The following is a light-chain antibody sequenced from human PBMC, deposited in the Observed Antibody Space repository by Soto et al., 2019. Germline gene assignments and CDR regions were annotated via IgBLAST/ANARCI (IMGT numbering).Light chain of an antibody. V-gene: IGKV3-20*01. CDR1: QSVSSSY. J-gene: IGKJ4*01. CDR3: QQYGSSPI. CDR2: GAS. Sequence: EIVLTQSPGTLSLSPGERATLSCRASQSVSSSYLAWYQQKPGQAPRLLIYGASSRATGIPDRFSGSGSGTDFTLTISRLEPEDVAVYYCQQYGSSPIFGGGTKVDIK.